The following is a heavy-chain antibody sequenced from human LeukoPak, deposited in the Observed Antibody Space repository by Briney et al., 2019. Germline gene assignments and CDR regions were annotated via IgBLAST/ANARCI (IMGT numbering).Heavy chain of an antibody. CDR1: GGSISSGDYY. D-gene: IGHD2-2*01. CDR2: IYYSGST. J-gene: IGHJ2*01. CDR3: ARESVVPAAFWYFDL. V-gene: IGHV4-30-4*08. Sequence: SQTLSLTCTVSGGSISSGDYYWSWIRQPPGKGLEWIGYIYYSGSTYYNPSLKSRVTISVDTSKNQFSLKLSSVTAADTAVYYCARESVVPAAFWYFDLWGRGTLVTVSS.